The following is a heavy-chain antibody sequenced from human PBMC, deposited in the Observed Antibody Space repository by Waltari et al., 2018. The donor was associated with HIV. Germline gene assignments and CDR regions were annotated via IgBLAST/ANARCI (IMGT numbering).Heavy chain of an antibody. V-gene: IGHV3-23*01. D-gene: IGHD3-22*01. Sequence: EVQLLESGGGLVQPGGSLRLSCAASGFIFSNYAMSWVRQAPGKGLEWVSAVRGGGYDTFYISSVQGRFTISRDNSKNILYLQMNSLRAEDTAVYYCAKRGDSSGYSGFASWGQGTLVTVSS. CDR3: AKRGDSSGYSGFAS. CDR2: VRGGGYDT. J-gene: IGHJ4*02. CDR1: GFIFSNYA.